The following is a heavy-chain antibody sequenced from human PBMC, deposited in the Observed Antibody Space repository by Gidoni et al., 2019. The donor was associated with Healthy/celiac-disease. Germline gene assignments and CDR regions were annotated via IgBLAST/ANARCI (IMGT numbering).Heavy chain of an antibody. CDR2: INAGNGNT. Sequence: QVQLVQSGAEVKKPGASVKVSCKASGYTFTSYAMHWVRQAPGQRLEWRGWINAGNGNTKYSQKFQGRVTITRDTSASTAYMELSSLRSEDTAVYYCATTMVQGVIPDYWGQGTLVTVSS. D-gene: IGHD3-10*01. J-gene: IGHJ4*02. V-gene: IGHV1-3*01. CDR1: GYTFTSYA. CDR3: ATTMVQGVIPDY.